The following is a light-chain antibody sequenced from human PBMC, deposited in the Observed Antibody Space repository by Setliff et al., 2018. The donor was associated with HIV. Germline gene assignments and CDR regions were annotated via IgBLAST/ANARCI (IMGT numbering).Light chain of an antibody. CDR1: SSDVGSYNY. V-gene: IGLV2-14*03. CDR2: DVS. J-gene: IGLJ1*01. Sequence: QSVLTQPASVSGFPGQSITISCTGSSSDVGSYNYVSWYQQHPGKAPKLMISDVSKRPSGVSNRFSGSKSGNTASLTISGLQAEDEADYYCSSYTSSITFYVFGTGTKVTVL. CDR3: SSYTSSITFYV.